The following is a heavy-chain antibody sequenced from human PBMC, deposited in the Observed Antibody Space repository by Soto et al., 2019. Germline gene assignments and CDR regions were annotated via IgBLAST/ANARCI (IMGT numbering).Heavy chain of an antibody. D-gene: IGHD6-13*01. J-gene: IGHJ4*02. CDR2: IIPILGIA. CDR1: GGTFSSYT. Sequence: SVKVSCKASGGTFSSYTISWVRQAPGQGLEWMGRIIPILGIANYAQKFQGRVTITADKSTSTAYMELSSLRSEDTAVYYCARDLRPGIAAAGTNYWGQGTLVTVSS. V-gene: IGHV1-69*04. CDR3: ARDLRPGIAAAGTNY.